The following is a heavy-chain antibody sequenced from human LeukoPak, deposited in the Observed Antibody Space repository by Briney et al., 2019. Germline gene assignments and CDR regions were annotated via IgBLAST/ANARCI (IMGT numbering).Heavy chain of an antibody. V-gene: IGHV1-8*01. J-gene: IGHJ6*02. CDR3: ARADCSGGSCYSWVLYYYGMDV. Sequence: APVKVSCKASGYTFTSYDISWVRQATGQGLEWMGWMNPNSGNTGYAQKFQGRVTMTRNTSISTAYMELSSLRSEDTAVYYCARADCSGGSCYSWVLYYYGMDVWGQGTTVTVSS. CDR1: GYTFTSYD. CDR2: MNPNSGNT. D-gene: IGHD2-15*01.